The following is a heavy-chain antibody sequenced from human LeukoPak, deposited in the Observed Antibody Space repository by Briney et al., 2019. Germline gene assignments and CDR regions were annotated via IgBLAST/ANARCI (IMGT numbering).Heavy chain of an antibody. D-gene: IGHD4-23*01. CDR3: ARQGGGNRNGMDV. CDR2: IYYSGST. J-gene: IGHJ6*02. Sequence: SETLSLTCTVSGGSISSGGYYWSWIRQPPGKGLEWIGSIYYSGSTYYNPSLKSRVTISVDTSKNQFSLKLSSVTAADTAVYYCARQGGGNRNGMDVWGQGTTVTVSS. CDR1: GGSISSGGYY. V-gene: IGHV4-39*01.